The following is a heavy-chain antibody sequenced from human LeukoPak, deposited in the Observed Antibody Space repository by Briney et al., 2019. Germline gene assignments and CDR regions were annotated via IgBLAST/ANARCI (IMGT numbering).Heavy chain of an antibody. V-gene: IGHV3-23*01. CDR2: ISDSGGST. CDR3: AKKGMAAVGNNWFDP. CDR1: GFSFSSYP. J-gene: IGHJ5*02. D-gene: IGHD6-13*01. Sequence: GGSLRLSCVASGFSFSSYPMRWVRQAPGKWLELVSAISDSGGSTDYADSVKGRFTISRDNSKNTLYLQMNSLRPEDTAVYYCAKKGMAAVGNNWFDPWGQGTLVTVSS.